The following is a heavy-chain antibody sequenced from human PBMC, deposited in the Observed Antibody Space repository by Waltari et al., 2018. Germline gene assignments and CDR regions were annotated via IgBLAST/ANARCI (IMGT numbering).Heavy chain of an antibody. Sequence: QVQLVESGGGVVQPGGSLRLSCAASGFTFRSYGMHWVRQAPGKGLEWVAFIRYDGSNKYYADSVKGRFTISRDNSKNTLYLQMNSLRAEDTAVYYCAKDGGSSWSNWFDPWGQGTLVTVSS. V-gene: IGHV3-30*02. CDR3: AKDGGSSWSNWFDP. D-gene: IGHD6-13*01. CDR2: IRYDGSNK. J-gene: IGHJ5*02. CDR1: GFTFRSYG.